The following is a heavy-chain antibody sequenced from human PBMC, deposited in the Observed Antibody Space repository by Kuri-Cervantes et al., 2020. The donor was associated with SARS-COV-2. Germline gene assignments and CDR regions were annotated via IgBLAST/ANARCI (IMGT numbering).Heavy chain of an antibody. CDR3: AKDLGYDFGYGMDV. CDR1: GFTFSSYA. J-gene: IGHJ6*02. Sequence: GESLKISCAASGFTFSSYAIHWVRQASGKGLEWVGRIRGKANNYATAYVASVKGRFTISRDDSKNTAYLQMNSLRAEDTAVYYCAKDLGYDFGYGMDVWGQGTTVTVSS. V-gene: IGHV3-73*01. CDR2: IRGKANNYAT. D-gene: IGHD5-12*01.